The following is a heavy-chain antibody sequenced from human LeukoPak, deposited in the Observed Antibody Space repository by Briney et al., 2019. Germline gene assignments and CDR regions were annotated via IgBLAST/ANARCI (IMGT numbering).Heavy chain of an antibody. D-gene: IGHD3-22*01. Sequence: SETLSLTCAVSGGSISSSNWWSWVRQPPGKGLEWIGEINHSGSTNYNPSLKSRVTISVDTSKNQFSLKLSSVTAADTAVYYCARVDYDSSGSPDYWGQGTLVTVSS. V-gene: IGHV4-4*02. J-gene: IGHJ4*02. CDR1: GGSISSSNW. CDR3: ARVDYDSSGSPDY. CDR2: INHSGST.